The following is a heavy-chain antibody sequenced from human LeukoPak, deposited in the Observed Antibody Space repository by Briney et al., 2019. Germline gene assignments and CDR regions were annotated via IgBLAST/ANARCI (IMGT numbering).Heavy chain of an antibody. CDR2: ISGSGDST. D-gene: IGHD5-12*01. J-gene: IGHJ4*02. V-gene: IGHV3-23*01. Sequence: GGSLRLSCAASGFTFSSYAMSWVRQAPGKGLEWVSVISGSGDSTYYADSVEGRFTSSRDNSKDTLYLHMNSLRAEDTAVYYCARVGYSGYDYDYWGQGTLVSVSS. CDR3: ARVGYSGYDYDY. CDR1: GFTFSSYA.